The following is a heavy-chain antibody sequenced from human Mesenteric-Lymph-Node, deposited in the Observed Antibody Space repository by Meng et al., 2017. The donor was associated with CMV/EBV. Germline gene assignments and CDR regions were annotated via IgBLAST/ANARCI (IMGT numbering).Heavy chain of an antibody. V-gene: IGHV3-74*01. CDR3: ARARVVGGMDV. D-gene: IGHD2-15*01. J-gene: IGHJ6*02. Sequence: GESLKISCAASGFTFSSYWMHWVRQAPGKGLVWVSRINSDGSSTSYADSVKGRFTISRDNAKNTLYLQMNSLRAEETAVYYCARARVVGGMDVWGQGTTVTVSS. CDR2: INSDGSST. CDR1: GFTFSSYW.